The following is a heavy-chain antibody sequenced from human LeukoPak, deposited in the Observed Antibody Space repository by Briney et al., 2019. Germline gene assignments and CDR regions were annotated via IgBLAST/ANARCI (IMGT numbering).Heavy chain of an antibody. D-gene: IGHD1-26*01. CDR3: ARVPGIVGAIVDY. V-gene: IGHV1-69*05. J-gene: IGHJ4*02. CDR2: IIPIFGTA. CDR1: GGTFSSYA. Sequence: SVKVSCKASGGTFSSYAISWVRQAPGQGLEWMGGIIPIFGTANYAQKLQGRVTMTTDTSTSTGYMELRSLRSDDTAVYYCARVPGIVGAIVDYWGQGTLVTVSS.